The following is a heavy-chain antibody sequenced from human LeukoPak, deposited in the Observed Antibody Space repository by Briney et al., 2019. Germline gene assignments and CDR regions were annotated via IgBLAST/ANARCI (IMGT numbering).Heavy chain of an antibody. CDR2: ISGSGGST. J-gene: IGHJ3*02. CDR3: AKEGDYYGSGGYRDGFDI. CDR1: GFTFSSYA. D-gene: IGHD3-10*01. V-gene: IGHV3-23*01. Sequence: GGSLRLSCAASGFTFSSYAMSWVRQAPGKGLEWVSAISGSGGSTYYADSVKGRFTISRDSFKNTLYLQMNSLRPEDTAVYYCAKEGDYYGSGGYRDGFDIWGQGTRATVSS.